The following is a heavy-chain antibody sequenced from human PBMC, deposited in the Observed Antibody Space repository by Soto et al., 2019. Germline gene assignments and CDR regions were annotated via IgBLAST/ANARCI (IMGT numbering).Heavy chain of an antibody. Sequence: GESLKISCKGSGYSFTSYWISWVRQMPGKGLEWMGRIDPSDSYTNYSPSFQGHVTISADKSISTAYLQWSSLKASDTAMYYCETPTSYPPPTYGMDVWGQGTTVTVS. D-gene: IGHD1-26*01. CDR2: IDPSDSYT. CDR1: GYSFTSYW. V-gene: IGHV5-10-1*01. J-gene: IGHJ6*02. CDR3: ETPTSYPPPTYGMDV.